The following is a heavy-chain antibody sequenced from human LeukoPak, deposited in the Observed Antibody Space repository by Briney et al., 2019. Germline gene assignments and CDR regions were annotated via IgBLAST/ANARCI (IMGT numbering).Heavy chain of an antibody. V-gene: IGHV3-23*01. D-gene: IGHD3-3*01. Sequence: PGGSLRLSCAASGFTFSSYAMSWVRQAPGKGLEWVSAISGSGGSTYYADSVKGRFTISRDNSKNTLYLQVNSLRAEDTAVYYCARYDFRSGYFRTLDSWGQGTLVTVSS. CDR1: GFTFSSYA. CDR2: ISGSGGST. CDR3: ARYDFRSGYFRTLDS. J-gene: IGHJ4*02.